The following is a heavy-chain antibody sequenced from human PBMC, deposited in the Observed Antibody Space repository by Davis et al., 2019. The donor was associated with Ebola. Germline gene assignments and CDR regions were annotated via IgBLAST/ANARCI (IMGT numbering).Heavy chain of an antibody. CDR1: GYTFTNYY. D-gene: IGHD5-12*01. CDR2: INPSSGST. Sequence: ASVKVSCKASGYTFTNYYMFWVRQALGQALECMGTINPSSGSTRYAQKFQGRVTITADGSTSTAYMELHSLRSEDTAVYYCARGGYDYEPLSYYYYSMDVWGKGTAVTVSS. V-gene: IGHV1-46*01. J-gene: IGHJ6*03. CDR3: ARGGYDYEPLSYYYYSMDV.